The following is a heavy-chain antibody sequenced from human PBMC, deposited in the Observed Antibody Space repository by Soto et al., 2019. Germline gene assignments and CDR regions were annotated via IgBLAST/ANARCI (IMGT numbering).Heavy chain of an antibody. J-gene: IGHJ3*01. CDR1: GGIFGSHG. CDR3: VRDRRIYYSDPHDEFGGCDYDV. D-gene: IGHD3-22*01. Sequence: QVQLIQSEAEVKKPGSSVRVSCTASGGIFGSHGFSWVRQAPGQRLEWVGGFIPIFRTLTYTEKFQGRVRIAADESTNTVYLDLRSLTSEDTAVYYCVRDRRIYYSDPHDEFGGCDYDVWGQETMVTVSS. CDR2: FIPIFRTL. V-gene: IGHV1-69*01.